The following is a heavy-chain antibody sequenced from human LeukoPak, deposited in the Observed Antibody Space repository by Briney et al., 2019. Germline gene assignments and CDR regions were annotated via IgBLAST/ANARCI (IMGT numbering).Heavy chain of an antibody. CDR2: ISSSGSTI. J-gene: IGHJ3*02. D-gene: IGHD3-3*01. V-gene: IGHV3-11*01. CDR1: GFTFSDYY. Sequence: GRSLRLSCAASGFTFSDYYMSWIRQAPGKGLEWVSYISSSGSTIYYADSVKGRFTISRDNAKNSLYLQMNSLRAEDTALYYCARSGAGVLRFLEWFGGFDIWGQGTMVTVSS. CDR3: ARSGAGVLRFLEWFGGFDI.